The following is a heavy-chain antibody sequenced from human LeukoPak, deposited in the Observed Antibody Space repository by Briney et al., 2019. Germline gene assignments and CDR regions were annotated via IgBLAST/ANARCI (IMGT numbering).Heavy chain of an antibody. D-gene: IGHD4-23*01. CDR1: GFTFNTAW. V-gene: IGHV3-74*01. J-gene: IGHJ4*02. CDR3: ARGRPHGNDY. CDR2: IASDGSST. Sequence: GGSLRLSCAASGFTFNTAWMNWVRQAPGKGLVWVSRIASDGSSTTYADSVKGRFSISRDNAKNTLYLQMNSLRVEDTAVYYCARGRPHGNDYWGQGTLVTVSS.